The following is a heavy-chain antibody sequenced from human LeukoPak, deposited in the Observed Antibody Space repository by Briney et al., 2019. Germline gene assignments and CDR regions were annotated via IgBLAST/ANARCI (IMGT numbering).Heavy chain of an antibody. J-gene: IGHJ4*02. Sequence: GGSLRLSCVASGFTFSSFGIHWVRQAPGKGLEWVAIISGDGSNKYYGDSEKGQFTISRDNSKNTVYLQMTSLRAEDTAVYYCARGYNYANYFDYWGQGTQVTVSS. CDR3: ARGYNYANYFDY. D-gene: IGHD5-18*01. V-gene: IGHV3-30*03. CDR2: ISGDGSNK. CDR1: GFTFSSFG.